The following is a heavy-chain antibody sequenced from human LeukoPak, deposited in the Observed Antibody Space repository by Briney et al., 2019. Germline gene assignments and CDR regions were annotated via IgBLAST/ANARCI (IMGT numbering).Heavy chain of an antibody. J-gene: IGHJ4*02. V-gene: IGHV5-51*01. CDR1: GYTFYYYW. Sequence: GESLKISCRSSGYTFYYYWIGWVRQMPGQGLEWVGMIYAGDDDTRYSPSFKGQVTISADKSIATAYLQESSLKASDTAMYFCARLSGSDPYFDYRGQGTLITVSS. CDR2: IYAGDDDT. D-gene: IGHD1-26*01. CDR3: ARLSGSDPYFDY.